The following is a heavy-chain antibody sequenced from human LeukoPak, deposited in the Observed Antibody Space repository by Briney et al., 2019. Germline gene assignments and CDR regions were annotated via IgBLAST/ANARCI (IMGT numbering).Heavy chain of an antibody. CDR1: GGSISSGSYY. CDR2: IYTSGST. Sequence: SETLSLTCTVSGGSISSGSYYWSWIRQPAGKGLEWIGRIYTSGSTNYNPSLKSRVTISVDTSKNQFSLKLSSVTAADTAVYYCARGVSYGSGSKIWVREVPGEIDYWGQGTLVTVSS. CDR3: ARGVSYGSGSKIWVREVPGEIDY. D-gene: IGHD3-10*01. J-gene: IGHJ4*02. V-gene: IGHV4-61*02.